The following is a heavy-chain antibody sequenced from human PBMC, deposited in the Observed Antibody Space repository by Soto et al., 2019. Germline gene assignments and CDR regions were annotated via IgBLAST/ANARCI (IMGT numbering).Heavy chain of an antibody. J-gene: IGHJ4*02. CDR3: AKDTSYSSSSDNFDY. Sequence: EVQLVESGGGLVQPGRSLRLSCAASGFTFDDYAMHWVRQAPGKGLEWVSGISWNSGSIGYADSVKGRFTISRDNAKNSLYLQMNSLRPEDTALYYCAKDTSYSSSSDNFDYWGQGTLVTVSS. CDR2: ISWNSGSI. CDR1: GFTFDDYA. D-gene: IGHD6-6*01. V-gene: IGHV3-9*01.